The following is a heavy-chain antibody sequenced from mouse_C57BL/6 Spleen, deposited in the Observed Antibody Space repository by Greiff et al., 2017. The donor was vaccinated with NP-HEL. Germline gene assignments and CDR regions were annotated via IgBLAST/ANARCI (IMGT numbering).Heavy chain of an antibody. J-gene: IGHJ3*01. V-gene: IGHV1-55*01. CDR1: GYTFTSYW. CDR2: IYPGSGST. Sequence: VQLQQPGAELVKPGASVKMSCKASGYTFTSYWITWVKQRPGQGLEWIGDIYPGSGSTNYNEKFKSKATLTVDKSSSTAYMQLSSLTSEDSAVYYCARGDYYGSSYSFAYWGQGTLVTVSA. D-gene: IGHD1-1*01. CDR3: ARGDYYGSSYSFAY.